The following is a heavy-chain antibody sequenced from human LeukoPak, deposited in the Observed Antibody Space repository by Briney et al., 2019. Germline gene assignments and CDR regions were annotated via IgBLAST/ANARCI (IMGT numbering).Heavy chain of an antibody. Sequence: GGSLRLSCAASGFTVSSNYMSWVRQAPGKGLEWVSAISGSGGSTYYADSVKGRFTISRDNSKNTLYLQMNSLRAEDTAVYYCAKVPWIDYYYGMDVWGQGTTVTVAS. V-gene: IGHV3-23*01. D-gene: IGHD2-2*03. CDR1: GFTVSSNY. CDR2: ISGSGGST. J-gene: IGHJ6*02. CDR3: AKVPWIDYYYGMDV.